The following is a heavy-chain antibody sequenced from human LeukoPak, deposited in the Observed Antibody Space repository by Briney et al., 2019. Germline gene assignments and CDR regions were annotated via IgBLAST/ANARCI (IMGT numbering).Heavy chain of an antibody. V-gene: IGHV3-48*03. CDR3: ARDVGFNNGWPA. J-gene: IGHJ5*02. Sequence: GGSPRLSCVASGFSFRTYEMNWVRQAPGKGLEWISYISVGGSDEDYADSVKGRFSISRDNAKNSLLLQMNSLRVEDTAVYYCARDVGFNNGWPAWGQGTLVTVSS. CDR1: GFSFRTYE. D-gene: IGHD6-19*01. CDR2: ISVGGSDE.